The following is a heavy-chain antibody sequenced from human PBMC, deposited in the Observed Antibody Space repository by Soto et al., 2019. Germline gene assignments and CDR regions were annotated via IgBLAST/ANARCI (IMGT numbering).Heavy chain of an antibody. D-gene: IGHD3-3*01. CDR1: GYTFTSYG. J-gene: IGHJ6*02. V-gene: IGHV1-18*01. CDR2: ISAYNGNT. Sequence: ASVKVSCKASGYTFTSYGISWVRQAPGQGLEWMGWISAYNGNTNYAQKLQGRVTMTTDTSTSTAYMELRGLRSDDTAVYYCARELLDFWRGPGMDVWGQGTTVTVS. CDR3: ARELLDFWRGPGMDV.